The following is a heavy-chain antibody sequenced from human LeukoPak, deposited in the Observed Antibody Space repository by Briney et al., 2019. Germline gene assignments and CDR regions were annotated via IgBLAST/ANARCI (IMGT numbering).Heavy chain of an antibody. Sequence: GGSLRLSCAASGLAFSSYAMSWVRQPPGKGLEWVSVISRRDDYTYYADSVKGRFTISRDNSKNTLYLQMNTLRAEDTAVYYCANDYRSGSFHDFWGQGTLVTVSS. J-gene: IGHJ4*02. V-gene: IGHV3-23*01. CDR1: GLAFSSYA. CDR3: ANDYRSGSFHDF. CDR2: ISRRDDYT. D-gene: IGHD3-10*01.